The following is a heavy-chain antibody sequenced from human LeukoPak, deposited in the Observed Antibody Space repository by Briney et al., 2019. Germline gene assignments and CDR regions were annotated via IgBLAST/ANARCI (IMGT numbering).Heavy chain of an antibody. Sequence: SETLSLTCAVYGGSFSGYYWSWIRQPPGKGLEWIGEINHSGSTNYNPSLKSRVTISVDTSKNQFSLKLSSVTAADTAVYYCARVRSYYDFWSGSNWFDPWGQGTLVTVSS. CDR2: INHSGST. V-gene: IGHV4-34*01. CDR1: GGSFSGYY. D-gene: IGHD3-3*01. J-gene: IGHJ5*02. CDR3: ARVRSYYDFWSGSNWFDP.